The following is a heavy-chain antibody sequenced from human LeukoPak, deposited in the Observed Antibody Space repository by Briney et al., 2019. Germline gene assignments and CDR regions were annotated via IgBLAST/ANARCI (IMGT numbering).Heavy chain of an antibody. Sequence: GRSLRLSCAASGFTFSSHGMHWFRQAPGKGLEWVAVISNDGRIEYYADSVKGRFTISRDNSKNTVSLQMNSLRDDDTAVFYCTKEGATGSRYNFDYWGQGTLVTVSS. D-gene: IGHD2-15*01. CDR2: ISNDGRIE. CDR3: TKEGATGSRYNFDY. V-gene: IGHV3-30*18. J-gene: IGHJ4*02. CDR1: GFTFSSHG.